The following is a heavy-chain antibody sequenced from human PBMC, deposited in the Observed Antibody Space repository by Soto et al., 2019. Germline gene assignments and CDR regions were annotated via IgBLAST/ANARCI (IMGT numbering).Heavy chain of an antibody. CDR2: ISYDGSNK. CDR1: GFTFSSYA. V-gene: IGHV3-30-3*01. CDR3: ARGEYYFDY. J-gene: IGHJ4*02. Sequence: QVQLVESGGGVVQPGRSLRLSCAASGFTFSSYAMHWVRQAPGKGLEWVAVISYDGSNKYYADSVKGRFTISRDNSKNTLYLQMNRLRAEETAVYYCARGEYYFDYWGQGTLVTVSS.